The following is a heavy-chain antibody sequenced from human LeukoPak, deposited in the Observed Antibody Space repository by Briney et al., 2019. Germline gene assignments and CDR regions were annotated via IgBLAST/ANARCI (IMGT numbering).Heavy chain of an antibody. CDR1: GGSISSSSYY. J-gene: IGHJ1*01. V-gene: IGHV4-39*07. CDR2: IYYSGST. D-gene: IGHD3-16*01. Sequence: PSETLSLTCTVSGGSISSSSYYWGWIRQPPGKGLEWIGSIYYSGSTYYNPSLKSRVTISVDTSKNQFSLKLSSVTAADTAVYYCARDYPLRHWGQGTLVTVSS. CDR3: ARDYPLRH.